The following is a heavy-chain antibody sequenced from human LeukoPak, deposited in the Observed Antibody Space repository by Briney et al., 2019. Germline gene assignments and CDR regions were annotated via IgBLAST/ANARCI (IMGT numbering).Heavy chain of an antibody. CDR2: IYYSGST. CDR1: GYSITSTSF. Sequence: SETLSLTCSVSGYSITSTSFWAWIRQPPGKGLEWIGSIYYSGSTYYNPSLKSRVTISVDTSKNQFSLKLSSVTAADTAVYYCARDHLTLQPYWGQGTLVTVSS. CDR3: ARDHLTLQPY. V-gene: IGHV4-39*07. J-gene: IGHJ4*02.